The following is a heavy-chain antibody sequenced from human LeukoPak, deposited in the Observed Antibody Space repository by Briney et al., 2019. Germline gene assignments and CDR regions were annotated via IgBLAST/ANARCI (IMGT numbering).Heavy chain of an antibody. J-gene: IGHJ4*02. Sequence: GGSLRLSCAASGFTFSRYTMNWVRQSPGKGLEWVSSISSSGYYIYYADSVKGRFTISRDNSKNTLYLQMNSLRAEDTAVYFCAKFNDILTGYFDYWGQGTLVTVSS. CDR3: AKFNDILTGYFDY. V-gene: IGHV3-21*04. D-gene: IGHD3-9*01. CDR1: GFTFSRYT. CDR2: ISSSGYYI.